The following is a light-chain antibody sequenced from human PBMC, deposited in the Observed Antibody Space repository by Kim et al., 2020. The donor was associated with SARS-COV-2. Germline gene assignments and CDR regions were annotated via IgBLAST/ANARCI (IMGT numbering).Light chain of an antibody. CDR3: QQYDNLPSLT. CDR1: QDISNY. J-gene: IGKJ4*01. CDR2: DAS. V-gene: IGKV1-33*01. Sequence: DIQMTQSPSSLSASVGDRVTITCQASQDISNYLNWYQQKPGKAPKLLIYDASNLETGVPSRFSGIGSGTDFTFTISSLQPEDIATYYCQQYDNLPSLTFGGGTKVDIK.